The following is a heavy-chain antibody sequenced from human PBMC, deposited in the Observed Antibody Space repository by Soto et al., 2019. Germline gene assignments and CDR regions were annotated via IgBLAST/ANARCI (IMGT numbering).Heavy chain of an antibody. CDR2: VYYTGST. D-gene: IGHD6-19*01. Sequence: SETLSLTCSVSGGTISGSYWSWIRQSPGKGLEWLGYVYYTGSTNYSPSLRSRVSISVDTSKNEFSLRLSSVTAADTAVYFCARSVAVPGAHIDYWGQGTQVTVSS. CDR3: ARSVAVPGAHIDY. V-gene: IGHV4-59*01. J-gene: IGHJ4*02. CDR1: GGTISGSY.